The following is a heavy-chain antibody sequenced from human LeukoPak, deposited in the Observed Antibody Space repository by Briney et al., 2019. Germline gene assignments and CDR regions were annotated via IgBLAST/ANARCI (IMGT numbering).Heavy chain of an antibody. CDR1: GFSLSTRGVG. D-gene: IGHD5-24*01. Sequence: SGPTLSKPTQTLTLTCTFPGFSLSTRGVGVAWIRQPPGKALECLSLIYWNDDKRYSPSLKSRLTITKDTSKNQVVLTMTNMDPVDTATYYCAHRERGAFDIWGQGTMVTVSS. CDR2: IYWNDDK. J-gene: IGHJ3*02. V-gene: IGHV2-5*01. CDR3: AHRERGAFDI.